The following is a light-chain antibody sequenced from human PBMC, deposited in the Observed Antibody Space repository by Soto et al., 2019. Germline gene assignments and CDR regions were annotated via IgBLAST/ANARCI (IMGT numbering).Light chain of an antibody. CDR2: GAS. CDR1: QSVSSSY. CDR3: QQYGSSPPLT. J-gene: IGKJ4*01. V-gene: IGKV3-20*01. Sequence: EIVLTQSPGTLSLSPGERATLSCRASQSVSSSYLAWYQQKPGQAPRLLIYGASSRATGIPDRFSGSGSGTDLTLTISRREPEDVAVYYCQQYGSSPPLTFGGGTKVEIK.